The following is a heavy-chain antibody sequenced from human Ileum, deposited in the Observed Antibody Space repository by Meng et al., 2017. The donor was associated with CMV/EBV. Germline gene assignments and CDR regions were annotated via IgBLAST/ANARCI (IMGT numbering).Heavy chain of an antibody. V-gene: IGHV3-13*01. J-gene: IGHJ2*01. D-gene: IGHD6-19*01. CDR1: GFIFSMSE. Sequence: ESLKISCVGSGFIFSMSEFHWVRQPIGQGLEWVSAIGTPGDTYYSDSVKGRFTISRDNAKNSLYLQTDSLRAGDTAVYYCARESHSGAWNNWYFDIWGRGTLVTVSS. CDR2: IGTPGDT. CDR3: ARESHSGAWNNWYFDI.